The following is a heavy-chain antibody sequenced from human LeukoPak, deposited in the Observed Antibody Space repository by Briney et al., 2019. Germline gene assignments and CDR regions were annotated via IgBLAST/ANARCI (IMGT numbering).Heavy chain of an antibody. CDR3: ARHRPAKHYYDSSAYSPSDY. CDR2: IIPMFGTA. J-gene: IGHJ4*02. CDR1: GGTFSSYA. D-gene: IGHD3-22*01. Sequence: SVKVSCKASGGTFSSYAWVRQAPGQGLEWMGGIIPMFGTAKYAQKFQGRVTITADESTSTAYMELSSLRSEDTAVYICARHRPAKHYYDSSAYSPSDYWGQGTLVTVSS. V-gene: IGHV1-69*13.